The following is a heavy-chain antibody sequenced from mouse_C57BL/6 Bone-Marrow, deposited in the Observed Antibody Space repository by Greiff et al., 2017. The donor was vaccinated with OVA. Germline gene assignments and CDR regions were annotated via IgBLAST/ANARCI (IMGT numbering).Heavy chain of an antibody. CDR3: TTCSPGVAMDY. D-gene: IGHD1-1*01. J-gene: IGHJ4*01. V-gene: IGHV14-4*01. CDR2: IDPENGDT. CDR1: GFNIKDDY. Sequence: EVKLMESGAELVRPGASVKLSCTASGFNIKDDYMHWVKQRPEQGLEWIGWIDPENGDTEYASKFQGKATITADTSSNTAYLQPSSLTSEDTAVYYCTTCSPGVAMDYWGQGTSVTVSS.